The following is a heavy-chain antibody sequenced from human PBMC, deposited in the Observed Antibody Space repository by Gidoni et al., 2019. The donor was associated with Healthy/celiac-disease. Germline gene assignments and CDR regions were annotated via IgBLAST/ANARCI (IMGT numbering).Heavy chain of an antibody. CDR2: IYYSGRT. Sequence: QVQLQESGPGLVKPSETLSLTCTVSGGSISRYYWSWIRQPPGKGLEWIGYIYYSGRTNYNPSLKSRVTISVDTSKNQFSLKLSSVTAADTAVYYCARDASCSGGSCYSFNWFDPWGQGTLVTVSS. D-gene: IGHD2-15*01. CDR1: GGSISRYY. CDR3: ARDASCSGGSCYSFNWFDP. J-gene: IGHJ5*02. V-gene: IGHV4-59*01.